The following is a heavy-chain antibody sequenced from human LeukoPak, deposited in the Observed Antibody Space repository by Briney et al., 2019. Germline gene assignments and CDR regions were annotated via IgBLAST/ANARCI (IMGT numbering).Heavy chain of an antibody. D-gene: IGHD3-10*01. Sequence: GGSLRLSCAASGFTFSNYWMHWVRQAPGKGLVWVSRINSDGINTSYADSVKGRFTISRDNSKNTLYLQMNSLRAEDTAVYYCAKATNYYGSGSYYKKPGYIDYWGQGTLVTVSS. J-gene: IGHJ4*02. CDR2: INSDGINT. CDR3: AKATNYYGSGSYYKKPGYIDY. V-gene: IGHV3-74*01. CDR1: GFTFSNYW.